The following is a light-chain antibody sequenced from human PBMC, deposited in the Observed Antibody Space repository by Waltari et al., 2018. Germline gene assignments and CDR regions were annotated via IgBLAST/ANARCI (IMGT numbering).Light chain of an antibody. V-gene: IGLV3-1*01. Sequence: SYAVTQPHSVSVSPGQTASITCSGDELKSRYVYWYQHKPGQSPILLIFQDTKLPSGIPDRFSGFISGNAATLTVSETQAMDEADYYGQTWDTRTTRVFGTGTKLAVL. CDR2: QDT. CDR1: ELKSRY. J-gene: IGLJ3*02. CDR3: QTWDTRTTRV.